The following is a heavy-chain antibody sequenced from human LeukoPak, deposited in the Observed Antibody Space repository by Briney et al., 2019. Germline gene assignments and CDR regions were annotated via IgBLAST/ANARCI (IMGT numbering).Heavy chain of an antibody. V-gene: IGHV4-38-2*01. Sequence: SETLSLTCAVSGYSISSGYYWGWIRQPPGKGLEWSGSIYHSGSTYYNPSLKSRVTISVDTSKNQFSLKLSSVTAADTAVYYCSRVESSSSYFDYWGQGTLVTVSS. CDR1: GYSISSGYY. J-gene: IGHJ4*02. CDR2: IYHSGST. D-gene: IGHD6-6*01. CDR3: SRVESSSSYFDY.